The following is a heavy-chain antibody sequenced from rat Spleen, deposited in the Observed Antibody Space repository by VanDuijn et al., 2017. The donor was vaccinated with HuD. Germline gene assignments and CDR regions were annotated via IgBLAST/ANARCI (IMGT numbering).Heavy chain of an antibody. D-gene: IGHD1-6*01. J-gene: IGHJ2*01. V-gene: IGHV5-31*01. CDR3: TRDRILRSTGFDY. CDR1: GFTFNTYW. Sequence: EVQLVESGGGLVQPGRSLKLSCVASGFTFNTYWMTWIRQAPGKGLEWVATISYDGSTTYYRDSVKGRFTISRDSAKSTLYLQMNSLRSEDTATYYCTRDRILRSTGFDYWGQGVMVTVSS. CDR2: ISYDGSTT.